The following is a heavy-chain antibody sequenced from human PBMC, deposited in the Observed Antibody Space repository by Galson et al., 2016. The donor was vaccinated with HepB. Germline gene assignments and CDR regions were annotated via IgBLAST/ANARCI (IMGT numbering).Heavy chain of an antibody. V-gene: IGHV1-18*03. CDR1: GFTFTAYG. D-gene: IGHD5-12*01. Sequence: SVKVSCKASGFTFTAYGISWVRQAPGQGLEWMGWINAYNGNTNYAQSFQGRVTMTTDTSTGTAYMELWNLRSDDMALYYCARVLGGYDFYPWGQGTLVTVSS. J-gene: IGHJ5*02. CDR2: INAYNGNT. CDR3: ARVLGGYDFYP.